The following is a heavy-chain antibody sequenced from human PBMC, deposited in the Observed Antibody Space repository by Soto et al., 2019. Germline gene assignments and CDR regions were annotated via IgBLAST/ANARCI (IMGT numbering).Heavy chain of an antibody. V-gene: IGHV4-59*01. CDR1: GGSISSYY. J-gene: IGHJ3*02. CDR3: ARDRTMVHAFDI. D-gene: IGHD3-10*01. CDR2: IYYSGST. Sequence: XXTLSLPFTVSGGSISSYYWPWIPQPPGKGLEWIGYIYYSGSTNYNPSLKSRVTISVDTSKNQFSLKLSSLTAADTAVYYCARDRTMVHAFDIWGQGTMVTVSS.